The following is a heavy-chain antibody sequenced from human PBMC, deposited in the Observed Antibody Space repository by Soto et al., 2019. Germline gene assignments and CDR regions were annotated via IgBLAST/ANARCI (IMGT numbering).Heavy chain of an antibody. D-gene: IGHD6-6*01. CDR1: GFSFTGYY. CDR3: AKDLTRQLAYWLDP. Sequence: ASVKVSCKASGFSFTGYYIHWLRRAPGQGLEWMGWINAHSGGTEYAQKFQGRVTLTRDTSIATAYLTLTSLTSDDTALYYCAKDLTRQLAYWLDPWGQGTPVTVYS. V-gene: IGHV1-2*02. CDR2: INAHSGGT. J-gene: IGHJ5*02.